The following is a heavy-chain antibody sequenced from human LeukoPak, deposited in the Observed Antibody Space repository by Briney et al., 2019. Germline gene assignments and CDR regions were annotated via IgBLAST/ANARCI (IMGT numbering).Heavy chain of an antibody. V-gene: IGHV3-74*01. CDR1: GFTFSSYW. CDR2: INSDGSST. Sequence: PGGSLRLSCAASGFTFSSYWMHWVRQAPGKGLVWVSRINSDGSSTSYADSAKGRFTISRDNAKNTLYLQMNSLRAEDTAVYYCAMGPYYYDSSGYYYWGQGTLVTVSS. CDR3: AMGPYYYDSSGYYY. D-gene: IGHD3-22*01. J-gene: IGHJ4*02.